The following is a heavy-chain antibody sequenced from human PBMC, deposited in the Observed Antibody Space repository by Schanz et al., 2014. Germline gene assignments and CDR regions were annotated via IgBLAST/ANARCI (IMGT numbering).Heavy chain of an antibody. Sequence: QVQLVQSGVEVKRPGASVRVSCKASGYTFTTYYIHWVRQAPGQGLEWMGIINPSGGSTSYAQKFQGRVTMTRDTSTSTVYMELSSLRSEDTAVYFCARGPSTGAFDIWGQGTMVTVSS. J-gene: IGHJ3*02. CDR1: GYTFTTYY. V-gene: IGHV1-46*03. CDR3: ARGPSTGAFDI. CDR2: INPSGGST.